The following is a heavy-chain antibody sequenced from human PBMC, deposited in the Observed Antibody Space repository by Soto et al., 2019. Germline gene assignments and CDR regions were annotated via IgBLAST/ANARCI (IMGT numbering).Heavy chain of an antibody. D-gene: IGHD3-22*01. CDR3: ARVDYYDSSGHNWFDP. CDR1: GFTVSSNY. Sequence: VGSLRLSCAASGFTVSSNYMSWVRQAPGKGLEWVSVIYSGGSTYYADSVKGRFTISRDNSKNTLYLQMNSLRAEDTAVYYCARVDYYDSSGHNWFDPWGQGTLVTVSS. J-gene: IGHJ5*02. CDR2: IYSGGST. V-gene: IGHV3-53*01.